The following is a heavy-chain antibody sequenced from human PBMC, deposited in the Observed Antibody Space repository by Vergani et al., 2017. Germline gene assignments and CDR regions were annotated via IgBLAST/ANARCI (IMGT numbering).Heavy chain of an antibody. CDR1: GYTFTSYD. J-gene: IGHJ6*03. CDR3: ARGLRKPKPYYYYYMDV. CDR2: MNPNSGNT. Sequence: QVQLVQSGAEVKKPGASVKVSCKASGYTFTSYDINWVRQATGQGLEWMGWMNPNSGNTGYAQKFQGRVTMTRNTSISTAYMELSSLRSEDTAVYYCARGLRKPKPYYYYYMDVWGKGTTVTVSS. V-gene: IGHV1-8*01.